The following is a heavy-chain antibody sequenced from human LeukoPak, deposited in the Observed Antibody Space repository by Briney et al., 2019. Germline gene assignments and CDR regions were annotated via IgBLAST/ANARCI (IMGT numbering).Heavy chain of an antibody. CDR3: ARGERGDGYNSAVSADY. CDR1: GLTFKYYS. CDR2: ISSSSSYI. J-gene: IGHJ4*02. D-gene: IGHD5-24*01. V-gene: IGHV3-21*01. Sequence: GGSLRLSCAASGLTFKYYSMNWVRQAPGKGLEWVSSISSSSSYIYYADSVRGRFTISRDTPNNSLYLHMHSLRAEDTAVYYCARGERGDGYNSAVSADYWGLGTLVTVSS.